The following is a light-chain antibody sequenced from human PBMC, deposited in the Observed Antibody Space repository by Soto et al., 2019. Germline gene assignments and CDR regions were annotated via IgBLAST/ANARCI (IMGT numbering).Light chain of an antibody. V-gene: IGKV1-39*01. J-gene: IGKJ1*01. CDR1: QSISTS. Sequence: DIQMTQSPSSLSASVGDRVTITCRASQSISTSLSWYQQRSGRAPNVLIYVASNLQNGVPSRFSGSGSGTDFTLTINSLQPEDFATYYCLQSSSLPPTFGQGTKVEVK. CDR2: VAS. CDR3: LQSSSLPPT.